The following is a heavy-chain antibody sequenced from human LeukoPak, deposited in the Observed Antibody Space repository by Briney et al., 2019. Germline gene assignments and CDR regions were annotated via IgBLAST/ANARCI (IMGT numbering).Heavy chain of an antibody. CDR1: EYPFTSYY. Sequence: ASVKVSCKASEYPFTSYYIHRVRQAPGQGLEWMGLINPSSGSTNYAQKFLGRVTMTRDTSTSTVHMDLSSLRSEDTAVYYCARPGSPAAGASDFHHWGQGTLVTVSS. CDR3: ARPGSPAAGASDFHH. CDR2: INPSSGST. V-gene: IGHV1-46*01. J-gene: IGHJ1*01. D-gene: IGHD6-13*01.